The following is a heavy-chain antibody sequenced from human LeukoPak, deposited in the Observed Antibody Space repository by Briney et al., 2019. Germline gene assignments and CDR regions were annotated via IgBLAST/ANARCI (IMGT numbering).Heavy chain of an antibody. CDR2: IKSKADGGTT. Sequence: PGGSLRLSCAASGFTFSYTWMSWGRQAPGKGLEWLGRIKSKADGGTTDYAAPVKGRISISRDDSKNTLYLQVNSLKTEDTAVYYCTTYRYYYDSSGYDYWGQGTLVTVSS. CDR1: GFTFSYTW. D-gene: IGHD3-22*01. V-gene: IGHV3-15*01. J-gene: IGHJ4*02. CDR3: TTYRYYYDSSGYDY.